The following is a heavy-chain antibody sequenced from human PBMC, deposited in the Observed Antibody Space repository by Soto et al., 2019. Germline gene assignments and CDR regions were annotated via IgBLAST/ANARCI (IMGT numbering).Heavy chain of an antibody. J-gene: IGHJ4*02. CDR1: GASIITYNW. CDR2: IYHSGNT. CDR3: ARASASSKLRGVVIN. D-gene: IGHD3-10*01. V-gene: IGHV4-4*02. Sequence: QVQLQESGPGLVKPSGTLSLTCALSGASIITYNWWSWVRQPPGKEMEWIGEIYHSGNTNFNPSVKSRVTISVDTSKNQFSLTVSSVTAADTAIYYCARASASSKLRGVVINWGQGTLVTVSS.